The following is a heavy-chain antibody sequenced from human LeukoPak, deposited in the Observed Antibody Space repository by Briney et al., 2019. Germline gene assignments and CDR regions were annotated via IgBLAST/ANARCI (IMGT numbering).Heavy chain of an antibody. CDR3: ARQSNYDILTGYYGQVRWFDP. Sequence: SETLSLTCAVYGGSFSGYYWSWIRQPPGKGLEWIGEINHSGSTNYNPSLKSRVTISVDTSKNQFSLKLSSVTAADTAMYYCARQSNYDILTGYYGQVRWFDPWGQGTLVTVSS. V-gene: IGHV4-34*01. D-gene: IGHD3-9*01. J-gene: IGHJ5*02. CDR1: GGSFSGYY. CDR2: INHSGST.